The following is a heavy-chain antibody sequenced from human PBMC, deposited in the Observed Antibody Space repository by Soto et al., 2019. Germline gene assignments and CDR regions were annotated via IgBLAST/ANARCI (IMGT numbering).Heavy chain of an antibody. J-gene: IGHJ6*02. V-gene: IGHV3-33*01. D-gene: IGHD5-12*01. CDR2: IWYDGSNK. CDR3: ARGVVDIVATSYYYYYGMDV. CDR1: GFTFSSYG. Sequence: QVQLVESGGGVVQPGRSLRLSCAASGFTFSSYGMHWVRQAPGKGLEWVAVIWYDGSNKYYADSVKGRFTISRDNSKNTLYLQMNSLRAEDTAVYYCARGVVDIVATSYYYYYGMDVWGQGTTVTVSS.